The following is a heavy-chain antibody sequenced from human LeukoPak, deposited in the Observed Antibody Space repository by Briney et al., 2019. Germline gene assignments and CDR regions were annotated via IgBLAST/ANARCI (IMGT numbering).Heavy chain of an antibody. Sequence: ASVKVSCKASGYTFTSYDINWVRQATGQGLEWMGRMNPNSGNTGYPQKFQGRVTITRDTSISTAYMELSSLRFEDTAVYYCARDGYNYGYFDYWDQGTLVTVSS. CDR3: ARDGYNYGYFDY. V-gene: IGHV1-8*03. CDR1: GYTFTSYD. J-gene: IGHJ4*02. D-gene: IGHD5-24*01. CDR2: MNPNSGNT.